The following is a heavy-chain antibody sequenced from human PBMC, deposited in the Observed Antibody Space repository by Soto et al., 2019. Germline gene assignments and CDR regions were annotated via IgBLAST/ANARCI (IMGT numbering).Heavy chain of an antibody. CDR3: TTARAGGSYHYYYYYGMDV. J-gene: IGHJ6*02. V-gene: IGHV3-15*07. Sequence: GGSLRLSCAASGFTFSNAWMNWVRQAPGKGLEWVGRIKSKTDGGKTDYAAPVKGRFTISRDDSKNTLYLQMNSLKTEDTAVYYCTTARAGGSYHYYYYYGMDVWGQGTTVTVSS. D-gene: IGHD1-26*01. CDR2: IKSKTDGGKT. CDR1: GFTFSNAW.